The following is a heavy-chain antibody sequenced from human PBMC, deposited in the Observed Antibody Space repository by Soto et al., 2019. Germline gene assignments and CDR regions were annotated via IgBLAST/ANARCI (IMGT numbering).Heavy chain of an antibody. D-gene: IGHD3-22*01. CDR2: IQPSGNT. V-gene: IGHV4-61*01. CDR1: GDSVSSGSYY. J-gene: IGHJ4*02. Sequence: SETLSLTCTVSGDSVSSGSYYWSWIRQAPGKGLEWIGYIQPSGNTNYNPSLKGRVTISLDTSKNQFSLNLRSVTAADTAVYYCARTNSRGHWAAWYWGQGTLVTVSS. CDR3: ARTNSRGHWAAWY.